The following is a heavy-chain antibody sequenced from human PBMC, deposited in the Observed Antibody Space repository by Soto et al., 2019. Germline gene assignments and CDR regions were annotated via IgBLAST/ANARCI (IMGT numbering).Heavy chain of an antibody. D-gene: IGHD2-2*01. CDR1: GYSFTSYA. V-gene: IGHV1-3*01. J-gene: IGHJ6*02. CDR3: ARGVENIVVVLDVFGYYGMDV. Sequence: VASVEVSCKXSGYSFTSYAIYWVRQAPGQRLEWMGWINAGNGNTKYSQKLQGRVTFTGDTSASTAHMELSSLRSEDTAVYFCARGVENIVVVLDVFGYYGMDVWGQGTTVTVSS. CDR2: INAGNGNT.